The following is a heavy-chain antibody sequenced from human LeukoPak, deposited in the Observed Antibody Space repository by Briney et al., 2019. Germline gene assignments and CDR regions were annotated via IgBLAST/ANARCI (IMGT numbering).Heavy chain of an antibody. D-gene: IGHD3-22*01. CDR2: ISGSSSHV. CDR3: ARDQYYSDSSGYPYDI. CDR1: GFTFSSYA. J-gene: IGHJ3*02. V-gene: IGHV3-21*01. Sequence: GGSLRLSCAASGFTFSSYAMNWVRLAPGKGLEWVSSISGSSSHVWYADSVKGRFTSSRDNAKNSLYLQMSSLRVEDTAVYYCARDQYYSDSSGYPYDIWGQGTMVTVSS.